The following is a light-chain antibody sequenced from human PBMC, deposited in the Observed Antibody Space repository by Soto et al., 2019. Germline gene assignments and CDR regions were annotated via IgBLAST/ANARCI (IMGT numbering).Light chain of an antibody. J-gene: IGKJ5*01. Sequence: EVVMRQSPDTVSVYQGEGAELSCRASQSVGSRVAWYQQKFCQPPRLLIYETSTRANGIPARFSGSGSGTDFTLSISSLQPGDVGIYSCQQYHTCPPITFAQLTLPAIK. CDR1: QSVGSR. CDR3: QQYHTCPPIT. V-gene: IGKV3-15*01. CDR2: ETS.